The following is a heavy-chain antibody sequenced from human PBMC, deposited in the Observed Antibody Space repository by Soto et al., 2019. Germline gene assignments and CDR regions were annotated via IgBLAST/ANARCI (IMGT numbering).Heavy chain of an antibody. CDR1: GGSISSGGYS. D-gene: IGHD5-12*01. CDR2: IYLSGST. J-gene: IGHJ4*02. CDR3: AAGGGLPRYY. V-gene: IGHV4-30-2*01. Sequence: QLQLQESGSGLVKPSQTLSLTCAVSGGSISSGGYSWSWIRQPPGKGLEWIGYIYLSGSTYYNPYIESRVTISVDRSKNQFSLKLSSVTAADTAVYYCAAGGGLPRYYWGQGTLVTVSS.